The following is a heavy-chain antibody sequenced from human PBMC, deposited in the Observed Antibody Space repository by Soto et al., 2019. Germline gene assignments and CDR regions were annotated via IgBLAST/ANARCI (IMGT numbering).Heavy chain of an antibody. Sequence: SLRLSCSASGFTLSGRSMHWVRQAPGKGLEYVSGVSPNGDNKYYTDSVKGRFTISRDNSKNTLYLQMSSLRPEDTAVFYCIRGFYGLDVWGQGTTVTVSS. CDR3: IRGFYGLDV. CDR1: GFTLSGRS. CDR2: VSPNGDNK. V-gene: IGHV3-64D*08. J-gene: IGHJ6*02.